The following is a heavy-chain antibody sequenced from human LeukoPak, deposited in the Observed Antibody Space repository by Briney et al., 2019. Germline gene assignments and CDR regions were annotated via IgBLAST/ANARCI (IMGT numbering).Heavy chain of an antibody. D-gene: IGHD3-22*01. CDR3: ALTRPYYYDGSAYYDY. Sequence: SGPTLVNPTQTLTLTCTFSGFSLTTSGVGVGWIRQPPGKALEWLAHIYWNDDKRYSPSLKSRLTITKGTSKNQVVLTMTIMDPVDTATYYCALTRPYYYDGSAYYDYWGQGTLVTVSS. CDR2: IYWNDDK. CDR1: GFSLTTSGVG. V-gene: IGHV2-5*01. J-gene: IGHJ4*02.